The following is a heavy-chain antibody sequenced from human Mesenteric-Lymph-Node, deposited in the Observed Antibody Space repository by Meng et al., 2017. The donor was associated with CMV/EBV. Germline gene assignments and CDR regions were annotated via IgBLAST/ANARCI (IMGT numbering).Heavy chain of an antibody. J-gene: IGHJ6*02. CDR3: ARERFCSGTNCLYGMDV. Sequence: ESLKISCTVSGYSISSGYYWGWIRQPPGKGLEWIGYIYYNGNTNYNPSLQSRVSISVDTSKNQFSLKLSSVTTADTAVYYCARERFCSGTNCLYGMDVWGQGTTVTVSS. CDR2: IYYNGNT. V-gene: IGHV4-61*01. D-gene: IGHD2-2*01. CDR1: GYSISSGYY.